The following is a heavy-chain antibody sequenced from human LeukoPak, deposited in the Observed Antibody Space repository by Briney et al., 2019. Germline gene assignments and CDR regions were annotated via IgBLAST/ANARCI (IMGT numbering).Heavy chain of an antibody. D-gene: IGHD2-15*01. CDR1: GFTFSNYA. CDR3: AKVRSAVVAAATNY. J-gene: IGHJ4*02. V-gene: IGHV3-23*01. CDR2: ISGSGGST. Sequence: GGSLRLSCADSGFTFSNYAMRWVRQAPGKGLEWVSVISGSGGSTYHADSVKGRFTISRDNSNNTLYLQMNSLRAEDTAIYYCAKVRSAVVAAATNYWGQGTLVTVSS.